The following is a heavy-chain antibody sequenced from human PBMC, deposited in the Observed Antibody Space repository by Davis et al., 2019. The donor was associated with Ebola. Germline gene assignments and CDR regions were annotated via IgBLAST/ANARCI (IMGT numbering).Heavy chain of an antibody. CDR2: INHSGSI. Sequence: PSETLSLTCTVYGGSFSGYYYWNWLRQSPGKGLEWIGEINHSGSINYNPSLKSRVTMSADTSKNQLSLKLTSVTAADTALYYCARGYYHGSGSHHRYWGYGLDVWGQGTTVIVS. J-gene: IGHJ6*02. CDR3: ARGYYHGSGSHHRYWGYGLDV. D-gene: IGHD3-10*01. V-gene: IGHV4-34*01. CDR1: GGSFSGYYY.